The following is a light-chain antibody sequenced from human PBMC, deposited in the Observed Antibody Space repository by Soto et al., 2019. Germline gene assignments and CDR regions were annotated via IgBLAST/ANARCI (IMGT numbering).Light chain of an antibody. J-gene: IGKJ1*01. CDR2: GAS. CDR1: QSVSSSY. Sequence: EIVLTQSPGTLSLSPGERATLSCRASQSVSSSYLVWYQQKPGQAPRLLIYGASSRATGIPDRFSGSGSGTDFTLTISRLETEDFAVYYCQQYGSPPWTFGQGPKVDIK. CDR3: QQYGSPPWT. V-gene: IGKV3-20*01.